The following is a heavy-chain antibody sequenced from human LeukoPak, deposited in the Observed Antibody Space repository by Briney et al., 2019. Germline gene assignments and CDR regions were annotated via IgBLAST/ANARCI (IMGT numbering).Heavy chain of an antibody. Sequence: SETLSLTCTVSGGSISSSSYYWGWIRQPPGKGLEWIGSIYYSGSTYYNPSLKSRVTISVDKSKNQFSLKLSSVTAADTAVYYCAREVAVAGTNYFDYWGQGTLVTVSS. CDR2: IYYSGST. J-gene: IGHJ4*02. V-gene: IGHV4-39*07. CDR1: GGSISSSSYY. CDR3: AREVAVAGTNYFDY. D-gene: IGHD6-19*01.